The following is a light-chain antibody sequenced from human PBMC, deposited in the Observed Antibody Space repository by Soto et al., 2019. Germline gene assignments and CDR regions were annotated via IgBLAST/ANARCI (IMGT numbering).Light chain of an antibody. CDR3: YQYNTCSFIT. CDR1: QSVSGN. V-gene: IGKV3-15*01. Sequence: DIVVTLSPATVSVSRGERATLSCRASQSVSGNLAWYQQKPDQSPRLPIYGASCRATGIPARFSGSGSGTEFTLPISSLQSEDFAVYYCYQYNTCSFITFGQGTRLEI. CDR2: GAS. J-gene: IGKJ5*01.